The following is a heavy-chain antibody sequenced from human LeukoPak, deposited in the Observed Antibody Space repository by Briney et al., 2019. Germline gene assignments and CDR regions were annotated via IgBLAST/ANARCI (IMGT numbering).Heavy chain of an antibody. CDR3: ATNYDSSGYSLGY. Sequence: PSETLFLTCAVYGGSCSGYYWSWIRQPPGKGLEWIGEINHSGSTNYNPSLKSRVTISVDTSKNQFSLKLSSVTAADTAVYYCATNYDSSGYSLGYWGQGTLVTVSS. CDR1: GGSCSGYY. D-gene: IGHD3-22*01. V-gene: IGHV4-34*01. J-gene: IGHJ4*02. CDR2: INHSGST.